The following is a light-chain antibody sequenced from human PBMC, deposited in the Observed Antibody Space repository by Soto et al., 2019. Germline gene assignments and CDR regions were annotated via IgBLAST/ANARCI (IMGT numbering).Light chain of an antibody. CDR3: QQYNSLSGT. Sequence: DIQMTQSPSTLSASVGDRVTITCRASQSISSWLAWYQQKPGKAPKLLIYKASSLESGVPSRFSCSGSGTEFTLTISSLQPDDFATYYCQQYNSLSGTFGQGTKVDIK. CDR2: KAS. J-gene: IGKJ1*01. CDR1: QSISSW. V-gene: IGKV1-5*03.